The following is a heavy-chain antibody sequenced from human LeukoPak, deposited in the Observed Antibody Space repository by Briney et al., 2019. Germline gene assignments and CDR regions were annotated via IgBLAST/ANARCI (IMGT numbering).Heavy chain of an antibody. CDR3: ARQGSNSSGWYPVDD. D-gene: IGHD6-19*01. CDR1: GYTFTAYY. J-gene: IGHJ4*02. CDR2: KNPNSGGT. V-gene: IGHV1-2*02. Sequence: GASVKVSCKTSGYTFTAYYIHWLRQAPGQGLEWMGWKNPNSGGTKYAQTFQGRVTLTRDTSISTAYLELSSLTSDDTAVYFCARQGSNSSGWYPVDDWGQGTLVTVSS.